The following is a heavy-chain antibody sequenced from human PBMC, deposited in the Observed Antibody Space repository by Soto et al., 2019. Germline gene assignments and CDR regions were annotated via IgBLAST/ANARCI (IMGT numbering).Heavy chain of an antibody. CDR3: AHYGSGSYYSPDADYYYGMDV. J-gene: IGHJ6*02. CDR1: GGTFSSYA. Sequence: ASVKVSCKASGGTFSSYAISWVRQAPGQGLEWMGGIIPIFGTANYAQKFQGRVTITADESTSTAYMELSSLRSEDTAVYYCAHYGSGSYYSPDADYYYGMDVWGQGTTVTVSS. D-gene: IGHD3-10*01. CDR2: IIPIFGTA. V-gene: IGHV1-69*13.